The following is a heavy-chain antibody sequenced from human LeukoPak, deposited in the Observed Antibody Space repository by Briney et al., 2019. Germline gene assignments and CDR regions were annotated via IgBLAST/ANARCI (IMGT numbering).Heavy chain of an antibody. CDR3: ATLGENYDSSGYYYN. CDR2: INHSRST. CDR1: GGSFSGFY. V-gene: IGHV4-34*01. Sequence: SETLSLTCAVYGGSFSGFYWSWIRQPPGKGLEWIGEINHSRSTYYNPSLKSRVTISADTSKNQFSLKVTSVTAADTAVYYCATLGENYDSSGYYYNWGQGTLVTVSS. J-gene: IGHJ4*02. D-gene: IGHD3-22*01.